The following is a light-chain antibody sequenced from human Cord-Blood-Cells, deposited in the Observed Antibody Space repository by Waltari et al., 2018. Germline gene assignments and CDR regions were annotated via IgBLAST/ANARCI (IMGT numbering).Light chain of an antibody. J-gene: IGLJ1*01. V-gene: IGLV2-14*01. CDR1: SSAVGGYNY. CDR3: SSYTSSNTYV. CDR2: DVS. Sequence: QSALTQPASVSGSPGQSITISCTGTSSAVGGYNYVSWYQQHPGKAPKLMIYDVSKRPSGVSNRFSGSKSGNTASLTISGLQAEDEADYYCSSYTSSNTYVFGTGTKVTVL.